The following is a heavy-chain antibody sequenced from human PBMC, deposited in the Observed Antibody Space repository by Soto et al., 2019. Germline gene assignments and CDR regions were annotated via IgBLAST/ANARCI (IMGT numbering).Heavy chain of an antibody. D-gene: IGHD5-12*01. CDR1: GFTFSSYS. CDR2: ISSSSSYI. V-gene: IGHV3-21*01. Sequence: GGSLRLSCAASGFTFSSYSMNWVRQAPGKGLEWVSSISSSSSYIYYADSVKGRFTISRDNAKNSLYLQMNSLRAEDTAVYYCASVRRGYSGYETNYDYWGQGTLVTVSS. J-gene: IGHJ4*02. CDR3: ASVRRGYSGYETNYDY.